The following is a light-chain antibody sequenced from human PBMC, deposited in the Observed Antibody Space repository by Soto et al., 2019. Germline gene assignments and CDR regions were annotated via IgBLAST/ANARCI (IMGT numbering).Light chain of an antibody. CDR3: QQYHNWPPQYT. J-gene: IGKJ2*01. CDR1: QSVASN. V-gene: IGKV3-15*01. CDR2: GAS. Sequence: EIVMTQSPASLSVSPGDGATLSCWASQSVASNVAWYQQRPGQGPRLLIHGASTGAAGVPARFSGSGSGTDFTLTISSLQSEDFAVYYCQQYHNWPPQYTFGQGTNLQIK.